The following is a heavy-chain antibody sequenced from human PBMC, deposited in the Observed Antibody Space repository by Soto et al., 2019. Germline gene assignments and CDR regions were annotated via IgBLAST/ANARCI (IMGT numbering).Heavy chain of an antibody. CDR3: ARDRYYDGVGYHYEAAY. J-gene: IGHJ4*02. D-gene: IGHD3-22*01. Sequence: QVQLVQSGAEVKKPGSSVKVSCKASGGDFINYGISWVRQAPGQGLEWMGGIIPIFRSANYAQKVQGRVTIAADESTTTAYMELTTLTSEDTAVYYCARDRYYDGVGYHYEAAYWGQGTLVPVSS. CDR1: GGDFINYG. CDR2: IIPIFRSA. V-gene: IGHV1-69*01.